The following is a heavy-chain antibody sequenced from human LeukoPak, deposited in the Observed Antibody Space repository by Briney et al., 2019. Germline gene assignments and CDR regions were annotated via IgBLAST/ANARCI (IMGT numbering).Heavy chain of an antibody. D-gene: IGHD3-3*01. CDR1: GGSISSYY. Sequence: SETLSLTCTVSGGSISSYYWSWIRQPPGKGLEWIGYIYYSGSTNYNPSLKSRVTISVDTSKNQFSLKLSSVTAADTAVYYCAGKYYDFWSGYYIFDYWGQGTLVTVSS. CDR2: IYYSGST. V-gene: IGHV4-59*08. J-gene: IGHJ4*02. CDR3: AGKYYDFWSGYYIFDY.